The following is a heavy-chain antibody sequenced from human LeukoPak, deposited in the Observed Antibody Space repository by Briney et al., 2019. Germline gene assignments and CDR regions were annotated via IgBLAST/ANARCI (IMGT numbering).Heavy chain of an antibody. CDR1: GYTFTSYS. Sequence: ASVKVSCKASGYTFTSYSMNWVRQAPGRGLEYMGWINANTGNPTYAQGFTGRFVFSLDTSVSTAYLQISSLKAEDTAVYYCARDHFDAFDIWGQGTMVTVSS. V-gene: IGHV7-4-1*02. CDR3: ARDHFDAFDI. J-gene: IGHJ3*02. CDR2: INANTGNP.